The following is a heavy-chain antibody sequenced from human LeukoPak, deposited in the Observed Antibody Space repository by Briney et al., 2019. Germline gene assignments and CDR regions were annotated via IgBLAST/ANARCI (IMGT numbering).Heavy chain of an antibody. CDR2: IIPIFGTA. J-gene: IGHJ2*01. CDR1: GYTFTSYG. D-gene: IGHD1-7*01. V-gene: IGHV1-69*13. Sequence: GASVKVSCKASGYTFTSYGISWVRQAPGQGLEWMGGIIPIFGTANYAQKFQGRVTITADESTSTAYMELSSLRSEDTAVYYCARAPNWNYRDWYFDLWGRGTLVTASS. CDR3: ARAPNWNYRDWYFDL.